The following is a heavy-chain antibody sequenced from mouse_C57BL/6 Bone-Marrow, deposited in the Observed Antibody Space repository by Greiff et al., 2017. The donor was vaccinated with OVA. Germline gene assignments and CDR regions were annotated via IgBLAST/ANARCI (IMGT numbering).Heavy chain of an antibody. CDR1: GFTFSDYG. CDR2: ISSGSSTI. CDR3: ARSNYWYFDG. J-gene: IGHJ1*03. Sequence: EVKLVESGGGLVKPGGSLKLSCAASGFTFSDYGMHWVRQAPEKGLEWVAYISSGSSTIYYADTVKGRFTISRDNAKNTLFLQMTSLRSEDTAMYYCARSNYWYFDGGGTGTTVTVSS. V-gene: IGHV5-17*01.